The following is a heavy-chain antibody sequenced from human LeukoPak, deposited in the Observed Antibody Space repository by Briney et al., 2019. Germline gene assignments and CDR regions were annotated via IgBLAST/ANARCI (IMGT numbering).Heavy chain of an antibody. Sequence: IPSETLSLTCTVSGGSISSYYWSWIRQPAGKGLEWIGRIYTSGSTNYNPSLKSRVTMSVDTSKNQFSLRLSSVTAADTAVYYCARDSYSNYDNWFDPWGQGTLVTVSS. CDR3: ARDSYSNYDNWFDP. CDR1: GGSISSYY. V-gene: IGHV4-4*07. CDR2: IYTSGST. J-gene: IGHJ5*02. D-gene: IGHD4-11*01.